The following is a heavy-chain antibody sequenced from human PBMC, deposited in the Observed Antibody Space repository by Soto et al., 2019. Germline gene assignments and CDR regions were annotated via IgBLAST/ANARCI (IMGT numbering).Heavy chain of an antibody. CDR1: GFTVSNTH. CDR3: AKDRAGYGEYAH. V-gene: IGHV3-53*01. D-gene: IGHD4-17*01. Sequence: PGGSLRLSCAASGFTVSNTHMSWVRQAPGKGLEWVSVIYSGDRTYYADSVKGRFSISRDNSKNTLYFQMNSLRVEDTAVYYCAKDRAGYGEYAHWGQGTRVTVSS. CDR2: IYSGDRT. J-gene: IGHJ4*02.